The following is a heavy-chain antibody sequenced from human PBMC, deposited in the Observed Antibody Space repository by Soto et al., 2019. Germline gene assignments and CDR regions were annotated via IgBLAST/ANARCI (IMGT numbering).Heavy chain of an antibody. J-gene: IGHJ6*04. D-gene: IGHD2-15*01. CDR1: GDTVSSNSVA. V-gene: IGHV6-1*01. CDR2: TYYRSRWYS. CDR3: ARSEEDSDYYYYGMGV. Sequence: PSQTLSLTCVGSGDTVSSNSVAWNWVRQSPSRGLEWLGRTYYRSRWYSDYAVSVRSRIDINADTSKNQVSLQLNSVTPEDTAVYYCARSEEDSDYYYYGMGVWGKGTTVTV.